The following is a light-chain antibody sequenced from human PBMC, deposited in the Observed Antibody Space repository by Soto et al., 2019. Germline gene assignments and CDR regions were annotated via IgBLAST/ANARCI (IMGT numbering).Light chain of an antibody. J-gene: IGKJ4*01. V-gene: IGKV1-6*01. CDR3: IQDYNYPLT. CDR2: AAS. Sequence: AIQITQSPSSLSASVGERVTTTFRSSQGIRNDLGWYQQKPGKAPKLLIYAASSLQSGVPSRFSGSGSGTDFTLTISSLQTEDFATYYCIQDYNYPLTFGGGTKVDIK. CDR1: QGIRND.